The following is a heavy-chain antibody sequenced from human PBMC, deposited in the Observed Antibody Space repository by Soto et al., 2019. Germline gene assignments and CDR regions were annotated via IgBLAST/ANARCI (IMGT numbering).Heavy chain of an antibody. CDR1: GGTFSSYA. D-gene: IGHD3-22*01. CDR3: ARGREYYYDSSPKSGYYYYGMDV. Sequence: GASVTVSCKASGGTFSSYAISWVRQAPGQGLEWMGGIIPIFGTANYAQKFQGRVTITADESTSTAYMELSSLRSEDTAVYYCARGREYYYDSSPKSGYYYYGMDVWGQGTTVTVSS. V-gene: IGHV1-69*13. CDR2: IIPIFGTA. J-gene: IGHJ6*02.